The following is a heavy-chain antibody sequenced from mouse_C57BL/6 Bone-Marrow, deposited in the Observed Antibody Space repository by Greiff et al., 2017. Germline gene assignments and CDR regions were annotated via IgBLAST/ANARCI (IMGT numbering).Heavy chain of an antibody. Sequence: EVMLVESGGGLVKPGGSLKLSCAASGFTFSSYTMSWVRQTPEKRLEWVATISSGGSYTYYPDSVKGRFTLSRENAKNTLYMQMSSLKSEDTAMYYCTRDYYGSSGPYYAMDYWGQGTSVTVSS. CDR3: TRDYYGSSGPYYAMDY. CDR1: GFTFSSYT. V-gene: IGHV5-6-4*01. D-gene: IGHD1-1*01. J-gene: IGHJ4*01. CDR2: ISSGGSYT.